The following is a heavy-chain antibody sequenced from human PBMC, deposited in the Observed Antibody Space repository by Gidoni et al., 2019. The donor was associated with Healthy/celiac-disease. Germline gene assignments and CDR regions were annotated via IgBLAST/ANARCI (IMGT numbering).Heavy chain of an antibody. CDR2: IYYSGST. CDR1: GGSISSGGYY. V-gene: IGHV4-31*03. J-gene: IGHJ6*02. Sequence: QVQLQESGPGLVKPSQTLSLTCTVSGGSISSGGYYWSWIRQHPGKGLEWIGYIYYSGSTYYNPSLKSRVTISVDTSKNQFSLKLGSGTAADTAVYYCARDRGGVTGTTHYYYGMDVWGQGTTVTVSS. CDR3: ARDRGGVTGTTHYYYGMDV. D-gene: IGHD1-7*01.